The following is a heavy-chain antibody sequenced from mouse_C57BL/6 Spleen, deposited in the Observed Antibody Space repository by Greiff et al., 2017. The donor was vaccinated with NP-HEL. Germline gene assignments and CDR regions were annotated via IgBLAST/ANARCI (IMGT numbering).Heavy chain of an antibody. CDR1: GYTFTDYE. CDR2: IDPETGGT. D-gene: IGHD2-3*01. CDR3: TRHDGYFDY. J-gene: IGHJ2*01. V-gene: IGHV1-15*01. Sequence: VHLVESGAELVRPGASVTLSCKASGYTFTDYEMHWVKQTPVHGLEWIGAIDPETGGTAYNQKFKGKAILTADKSSSTAYMELRSLTSEDSAVYYCTRHDGYFDYWGQGTTLTVSS.